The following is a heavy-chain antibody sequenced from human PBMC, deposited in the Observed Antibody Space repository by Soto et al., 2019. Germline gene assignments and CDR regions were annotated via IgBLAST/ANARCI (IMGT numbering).Heavy chain of an antibody. J-gene: IGHJ4*02. V-gene: IGHV3-23*01. CDR1: GFTFSSSA. CDR2: ISAGGATT. D-gene: IGHD4-17*01. CDR3: AKGYSDSSRFDD. Sequence: GGSLRLSCAASGFTFSSSAMSWVRQAPGKGLEWVSAISAGGATTYYSDSVRGRFRVSRDNSRNTLYLQMGSLRIDDTAIYYCAKGYSDSSRFDDWGQGTLVTVSS.